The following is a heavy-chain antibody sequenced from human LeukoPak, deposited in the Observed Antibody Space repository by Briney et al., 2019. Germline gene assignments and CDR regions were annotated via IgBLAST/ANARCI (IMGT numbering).Heavy chain of an antibody. D-gene: IGHD6-13*01. Sequence: GASVKVSCKASGYTFTSYGISRVRQAPGQGLEWMGWISAYNGNTTYAQKLQGKVTMTTDTSTSTAYMELRSLRSDDTAVYYCARDGGIAAAGTHNFDYWGQGTLVTVSS. V-gene: IGHV1-18*01. CDR2: ISAYNGNT. J-gene: IGHJ4*02. CDR3: ARDGGIAAAGTHNFDY. CDR1: GYTFTSYG.